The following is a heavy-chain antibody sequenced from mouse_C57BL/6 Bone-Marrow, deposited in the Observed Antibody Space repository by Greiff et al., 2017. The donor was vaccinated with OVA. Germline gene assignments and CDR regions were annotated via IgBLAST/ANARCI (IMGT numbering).Heavy chain of an antibody. V-gene: IGHV1-50*01. J-gene: IGHJ4*01. CDR1: GYTFTSYW. Sequence: VQLQESGAELVKPGASVKLSCKASGYTFTSYWMQWVKQRPGQGLEWIGEIDPSDSYTNYNQKFKGKATLTVDTSSSTAYMQLSSLTSEDSAVYYCARALDYWGQGTSVTVSS. CDR3: ARALDY. CDR2: IDPSDSYT.